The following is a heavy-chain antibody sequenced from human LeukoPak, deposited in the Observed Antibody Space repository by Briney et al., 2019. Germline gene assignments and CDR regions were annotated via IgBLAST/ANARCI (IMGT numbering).Heavy chain of an antibody. CDR2: INHSGST. CDR1: GGSFSGYY. J-gene: IGHJ6*03. D-gene: IGHD2-15*01. Sequence: PSETLSLTCAVYGGSFSGYYWSWIRQPPGKGLEWIGEINHSGSTNYNPSLKSRATISADTSKNQFSLKLSSVTAADTAVYYCARVLKLGYCSGGSCYGRYYYYYYMDVWGKGTTVTVSS. V-gene: IGHV4-34*01. CDR3: ARVLKLGYCSGGSCYGRYYYYYYMDV.